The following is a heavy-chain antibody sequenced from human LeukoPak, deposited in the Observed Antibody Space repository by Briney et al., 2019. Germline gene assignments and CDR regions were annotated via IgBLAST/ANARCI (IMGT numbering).Heavy chain of an antibody. V-gene: IGHV1-69*05. CDR1: GGTFSSYA. Sequence: GASVKVSCKASGGTFSSYAISWVRQAPGQGLEWMGRIIPIFGAANYAQKFQGRVTITTDESTSTAYMELSSVRPEDTAVYYRASRTVAAGHAAYLQQGGQGTLVTVSS. J-gene: IGHJ1*01. CDR3: ASRTVAAGHAAYLQQ. CDR2: IIPIFGAA. D-gene: IGHD6-13*01.